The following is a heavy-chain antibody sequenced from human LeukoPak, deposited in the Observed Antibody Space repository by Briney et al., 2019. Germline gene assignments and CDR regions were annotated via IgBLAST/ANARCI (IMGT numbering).Heavy chain of an antibody. CDR3: ARGPWDGYNPNYFDY. D-gene: IGHD5-24*01. CDR1: GGTFSSYA. J-gene: IGHJ4*02. CDR2: IIPIFGTA. V-gene: IGHV1-69*05. Sequence: SVKVSCKASGGTFSSYAISWVRQAPGQGLEWMGGIIPIFGTANYAQEFQGRVTITTDESTSTAYMELSSLRSEDTAVYYCARGPWDGYNPNYFDYWGQGTLVTVSS.